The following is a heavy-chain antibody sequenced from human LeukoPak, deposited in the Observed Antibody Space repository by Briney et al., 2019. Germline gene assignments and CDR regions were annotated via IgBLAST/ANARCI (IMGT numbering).Heavy chain of an antibody. CDR2: INHSGST. Sequence: KPSETLSLTCAVYGGSFSGYYWSWIRQPPGKGLEWIGEINHSGSTNYNPSLKSRVTISVDTSKNQFSLKLSSVTAADTAVYYCARHGFYDSSGYYKDWGQGTLVTVSS. J-gene: IGHJ4*02. CDR1: GGSFSGYY. CDR3: ARHGFYDSSGYYKD. V-gene: IGHV4-34*01. D-gene: IGHD3-22*01.